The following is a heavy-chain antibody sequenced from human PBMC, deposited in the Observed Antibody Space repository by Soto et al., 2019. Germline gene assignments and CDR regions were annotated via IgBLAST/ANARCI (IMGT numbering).Heavy chain of an antibody. CDR3: ARGSSGYYEPARDFDY. V-gene: IGHV4-31*03. J-gene: IGHJ4*02. D-gene: IGHD3-22*01. Sequence: PSETLSLTCTVSGGSISSGGYYWSWIRQHPGKGLEWIGYIYYSGSTYYNPSLKSRVTISVDTSKNQFSLKLSSVTAADTAVHYCARGSSGYYEPARDFDYWGQGTLVTVSS. CDR1: GGSISSGGYY. CDR2: IYYSGST.